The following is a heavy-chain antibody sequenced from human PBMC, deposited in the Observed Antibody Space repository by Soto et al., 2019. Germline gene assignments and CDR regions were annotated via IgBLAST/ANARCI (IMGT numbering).Heavy chain of an antibody. V-gene: IGHV6-1*01. D-gene: IGHD6-6*01. CDR2: TYYRSKWYN. CDR3: ARDHWRSSSDGMDV. Sequence: SPTLSLPCAISGDSVSSNSAAWNWIRQCPSRGLEWLGRTYYRSKWYNDYAVSVKSRITINPDTSKNQFSLQLNSVTPEDTAVYYCARDHWRSSSDGMDVWGQGTTVTVSS. CDR1: GDSVSSNSAA. J-gene: IGHJ6*02.